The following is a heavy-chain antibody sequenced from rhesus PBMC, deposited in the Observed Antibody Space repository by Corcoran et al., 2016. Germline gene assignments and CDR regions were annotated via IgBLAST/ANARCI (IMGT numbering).Heavy chain of an antibody. J-gene: IGHJ6*01. V-gene: IGHV1-111*01. D-gene: IGHD6S26*01. CDR2: VAQKDGEA. CDR3: ATMSGWSLDYGLDS. CDR1: GYTCPDYY. Sequence: EVQLVQSGAEVKKPGAAVKIPSKAAGYTCPDYYLTWVRQAPVNVLEWMGPVAQKDGEADLAQKSQDTITRAREPSTDTDYMELSSLRAEDTAVYYCATMSGWSLDYGLDSWGQGVVVTVSS.